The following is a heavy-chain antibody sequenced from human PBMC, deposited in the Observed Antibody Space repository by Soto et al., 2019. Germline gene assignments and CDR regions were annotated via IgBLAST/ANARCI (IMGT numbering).Heavy chain of an antibody. Sequence: ASVKVSCKASGYTFAGYYMHWVRQAPGQGLEWMGWINPNSGSTNYAQKFQGRVTMTTDTSTSTAYMELRSLRSDDTAVYYCARGHRFYDFWSGTLNWFDPWGQGTLVTVSS. CDR3: ARGHRFYDFWSGTLNWFDP. CDR2: INPNSGST. CDR1: GYTFAGYY. V-gene: IGHV1-2*02. J-gene: IGHJ5*02. D-gene: IGHD3-3*01.